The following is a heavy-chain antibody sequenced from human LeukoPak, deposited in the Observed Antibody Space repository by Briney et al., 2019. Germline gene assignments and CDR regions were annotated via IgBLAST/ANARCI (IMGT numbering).Heavy chain of an antibody. CDR2: INHDGSST. D-gene: IGHD6-19*01. CDR3: AKRAVAGTNWFDP. V-gene: IGHV3-74*01. CDR1: GFTFSTFW. J-gene: IGHJ5*02. Sequence: PGGSLRLSCATSGFTFSTFWMHWVRQAPGKGLVWVSRINHDGSSTNYADSVKGRFTISRDNAKNTLYLQMNSLRAEDTAVYYCAKRAVAGTNWFDPWGQGTLVTVSS.